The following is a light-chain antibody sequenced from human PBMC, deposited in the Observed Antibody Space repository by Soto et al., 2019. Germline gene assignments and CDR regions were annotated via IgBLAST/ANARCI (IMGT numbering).Light chain of an antibody. CDR2: DAS. CDR3: QQHTNWPLT. V-gene: IGKV3D-20*02. J-gene: IGKJ4*01. Sequence: EIVLTQSPGSLSLSPRERATLSCRASQSVSSNHLAWYQQKPGQAPRLLIYDASNRATGIPARFSGSGSGTDFTLTISSLEPEDSAVYYCQQHTNWPLTFGGGTKVDIK. CDR1: QSVSSNH.